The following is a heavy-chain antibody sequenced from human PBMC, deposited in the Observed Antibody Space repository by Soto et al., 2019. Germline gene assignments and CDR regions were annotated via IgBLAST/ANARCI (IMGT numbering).Heavy chain of an antibody. V-gene: IGHV1-46*01. CDR1: GYIFINYY. J-gene: IGHJ4*02. Sequence: ASVKVSCKASGYIFINYYIHWVRQAPGQGLEWIGIINPNGGSTNYAQKFRGRVTMARDTSTSTVYMELRSLRSDDTAVYYCARGGDGYNFGAVYWGQGTPVTVSS. CDR3: ARGGDGYNFGAVY. CDR2: INPNGGST. D-gene: IGHD2-21*01.